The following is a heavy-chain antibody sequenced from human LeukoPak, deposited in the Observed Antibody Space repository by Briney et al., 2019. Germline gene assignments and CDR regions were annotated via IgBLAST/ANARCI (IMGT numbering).Heavy chain of an antibody. CDR1: GYTFTSYA. CDR2: INTNTGNP. V-gene: IGHV7-4-1*02. J-gene: IGHJ6*03. D-gene: IGHD3-10*01. CDR3: AREFVKADYYYMDV. Sequence: ASVTVSCKASGYTFTSYAMNWVRQAPGQGLEWMGWINTNTGNPTYAQGFTGRFVFSLDTSVSTAYLQISSLKAEDTAVYYCAREFVKADYYYMDVWGKGTTVTVSS.